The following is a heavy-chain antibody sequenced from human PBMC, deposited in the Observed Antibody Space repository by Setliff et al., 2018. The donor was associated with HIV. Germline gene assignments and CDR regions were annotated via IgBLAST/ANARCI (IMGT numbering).Heavy chain of an antibody. CDR1: GDSLSSGSYF. CDR2: IYYTGFA. D-gene: IGHD1-1*01. V-gene: IGHV4-39*02. Sequence: LSLTCSVSGDSLSSGSYFWGWIRQTPGKGLEWIGNIYYTGFAYYNPSLKSRVTISLDTSKTHFYLNLTSVTDADTAVYFCAREGRGDPAVATTRIDYWGQGKLVTVSS. J-gene: IGHJ4*02. CDR3: AREGRGDPAVATTRIDY.